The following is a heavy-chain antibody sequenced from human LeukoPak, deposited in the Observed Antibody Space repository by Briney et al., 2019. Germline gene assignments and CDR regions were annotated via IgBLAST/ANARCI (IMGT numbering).Heavy chain of an antibody. Sequence: ASVKVSCKASGGTFSSYAISWVRQAPGQGLEWMGGIIPIFGTANYAQKFQGRVTITADESTSTAYMELSSLRSEDTAVYYCARRQGSGWYSGWFDPWGQGTLVTVSS. CDR1: GGTFSSYA. V-gene: IGHV1-69*13. D-gene: IGHD6-19*01. J-gene: IGHJ5*02. CDR2: IIPIFGTA. CDR3: ARRQGSGWYSGWFDP.